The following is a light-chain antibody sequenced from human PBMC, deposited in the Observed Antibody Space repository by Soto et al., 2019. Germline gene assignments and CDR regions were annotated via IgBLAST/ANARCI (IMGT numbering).Light chain of an antibody. Sequence: EVVLTQSPGTLSLSPGEGATLYCRASQTIYITSLAWYHQRPGQAPRLLMYFASKRAAGTPDRFSGSGPERSGTDFTLTNSRLEPEDLGVDYCQQYGTSPYTVGQGTTL. CDR2: FAS. V-gene: IGKV3-20*01. CDR1: QTIYITS. J-gene: IGKJ2*01. CDR3: QQYGTSPYT.